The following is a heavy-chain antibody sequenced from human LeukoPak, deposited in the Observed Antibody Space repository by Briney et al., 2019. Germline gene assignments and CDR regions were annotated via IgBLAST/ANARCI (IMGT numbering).Heavy chain of an antibody. CDR2: IYYSGST. CDR1: GFTFSSYS. J-gene: IGHJ4*02. V-gene: IGHV4-39*07. Sequence: PGGSLRLSCAASGFTFSSYSMNWVRQAPGKGLEWIGSIYYSGSTYYNPSLKSRVTISVDTSRNQFSLKLSSVTAADTAVYYCATRKYSYGYWGQGTLVTVSS. D-gene: IGHD5-18*01. CDR3: ATRKYSYGY.